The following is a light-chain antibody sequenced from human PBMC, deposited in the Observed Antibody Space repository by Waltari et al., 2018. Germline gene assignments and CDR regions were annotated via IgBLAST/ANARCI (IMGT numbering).Light chain of an antibody. CDR3: QNYNSALRT. CDR1: QGISNY. J-gene: IGKJ1*01. Sequence: DIQMTKSTYSLSASLGDSVTITCRASQGISNYLAWYQQKPGKVPKFLIYAAAALESGIPSRFSGSGSGTHFTLTISSLQPEDAATYYCQNYNSALRTFGQGTKVEIK. V-gene: IGKV1-27*01. CDR2: AAA.